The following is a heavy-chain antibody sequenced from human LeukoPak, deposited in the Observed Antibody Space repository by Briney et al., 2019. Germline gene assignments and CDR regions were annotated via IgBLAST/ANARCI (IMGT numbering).Heavy chain of an antibody. CDR2: IYYSGST. CDR3: ATFYLAAAGEY. J-gene: IGHJ4*02. Sequence: SETLSLTCTVSGGSISSSSYYWGWIRQPPGKGLEWIGSIYYSGSTYYNPSLKSRVTISVDTSKNQFSLKLSSVTAADTAVYYCATFYLAAAGEYWGQGTLVTVSS. D-gene: IGHD6-13*01. V-gene: IGHV4-39*01. CDR1: GGSISSSSYY.